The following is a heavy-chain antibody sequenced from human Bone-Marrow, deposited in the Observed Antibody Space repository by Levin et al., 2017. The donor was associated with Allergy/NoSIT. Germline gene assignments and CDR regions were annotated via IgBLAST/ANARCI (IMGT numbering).Heavy chain of an antibody. Sequence: LRLSCAISGDSVSSNSAAWNWIRQSPSRGLEWLGRTYYRSKWYNDYAVSVKSRITINPDTSKNQFSLQLNSVTPEDTAVYYCAREGPYYDSSGYYRPFDYWGQGTLVTVSS. J-gene: IGHJ4*02. CDR3: AREGPYYDSSGYYRPFDY. D-gene: IGHD3-22*01. CDR1: GDSVSSNSAA. V-gene: IGHV6-1*01. CDR2: TYYRSKWYN.